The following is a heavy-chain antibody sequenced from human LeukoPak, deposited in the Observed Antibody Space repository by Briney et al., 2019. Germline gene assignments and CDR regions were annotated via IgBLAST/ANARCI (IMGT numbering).Heavy chain of an antibody. Sequence: GGSLRLSGAASGFTFSTYWMHWVRQAPGKGLVWVSRLSPDGSSSIYADSVKGRFTVSRDNAKNTLYLQMNSLRAEDTAVYYCTRSPSLGGNYWGFDYWGQGTLVTVSS. CDR1: GFTFSTYW. D-gene: IGHD1-26*01. CDR3: TRSPSLGGNYWGFDY. J-gene: IGHJ4*02. V-gene: IGHV3-74*01. CDR2: LSPDGSSS.